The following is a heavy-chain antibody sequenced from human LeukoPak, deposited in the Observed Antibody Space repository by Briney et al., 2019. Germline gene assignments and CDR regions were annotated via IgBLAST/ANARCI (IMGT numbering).Heavy chain of an antibody. Sequence: GGSLRLSCAASGFTFSNYAMSWVRQAPGKGLEWVSAISGSGDSTYYADSVKGRFTISRDNSVNTLYVQMNSLRAEDTAVYYCAKVRQDSGWYGPFDCWGQGTLVTVSS. D-gene: IGHD6-19*01. CDR2: ISGSGDST. CDR1: GFTFSNYA. V-gene: IGHV3-23*01. J-gene: IGHJ4*02. CDR3: AKVRQDSGWYGPFDC.